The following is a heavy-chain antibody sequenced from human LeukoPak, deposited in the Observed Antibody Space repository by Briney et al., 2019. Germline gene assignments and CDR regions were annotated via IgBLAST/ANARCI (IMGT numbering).Heavy chain of an antibody. CDR1: GDSFNKYC. V-gene: IGHV4-34*01. J-gene: IGHJ4*02. CDR3: ASRVLASSDFDY. CDR2: INESGST. Sequence: SETLSLTCAVYGDSFNKYCWSWLRQPPGKGLEWIGEINESGSTNYNPSLKSRVTISVDTSKNHFSLKLSSVTAADTAVYYCASRVLASSDFDYWGQGTLVTVSS. D-gene: IGHD2-8*02.